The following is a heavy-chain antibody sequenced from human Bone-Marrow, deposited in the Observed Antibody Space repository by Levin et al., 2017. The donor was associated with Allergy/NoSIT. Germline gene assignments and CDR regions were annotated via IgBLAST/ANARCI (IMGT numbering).Heavy chain of an antibody. CDR2: IYPGDSDT. Sequence: GESLKISCKGSGYSFTSYWIGWVRQMPGKGLEWMGIIYPGDSDTRYSPSFQGQVTISADKSISTAYLQWSSLKASDTAMYYCARHAQGNYGDYGGDDAFDIWGQGTMVTVSS. CDR1: GYSFTSYW. J-gene: IGHJ3*02. V-gene: IGHV5-51*01. D-gene: IGHD4-17*01. CDR3: ARHAQGNYGDYGGDDAFDI.